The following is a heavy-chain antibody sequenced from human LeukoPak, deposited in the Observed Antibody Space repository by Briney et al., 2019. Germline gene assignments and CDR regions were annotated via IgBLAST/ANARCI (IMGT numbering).Heavy chain of an antibody. CDR3: ARDTGHYYDSSGYYKHDAFDI. V-gene: IGHV1-69*13. CDR1: GYTFTNYD. CDR2: IIPIFGTA. Sequence: ASVKVSCKASGYTFTNYDISWVRQAPGQGLEWMGGIIPIFGTANYAQKFQGRVTITADESTSTAYMELSSLRSEDTAVYYCARDTGHYYDSSGYYKHDAFDIWGQGTMVTVSS. J-gene: IGHJ3*02. D-gene: IGHD3-22*01.